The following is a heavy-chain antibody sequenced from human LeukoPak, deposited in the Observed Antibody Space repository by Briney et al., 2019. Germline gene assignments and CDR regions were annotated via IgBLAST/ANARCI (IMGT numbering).Heavy chain of an antibody. V-gene: IGHV3-23*01. CDR2: ISGSVVGT. Sequence: GGSLRLSCAASGFTSSSYAMSWVGQAPGKGLKGFSAISGSVVGTYYAASVKGWFTIFSDNSNYTLYLQMNSLRAEDTAVYYCAKDINSSSSFDYWGQGTLVTVSS. CDR1: GFTSSSYA. D-gene: IGHD6-6*01. J-gene: IGHJ4*02. CDR3: AKDINSSSSFDY.